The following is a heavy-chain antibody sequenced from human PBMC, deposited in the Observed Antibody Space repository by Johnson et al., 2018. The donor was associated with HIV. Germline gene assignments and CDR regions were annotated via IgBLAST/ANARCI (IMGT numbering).Heavy chain of an antibody. CDR2: IKSKTDGGTT. V-gene: IGHV3-15*01. CDR1: GFTFSNAW. CDR3: TTDRWVTLLYRDAFDI. J-gene: IGHJ3*02. D-gene: IGHD2-2*02. Sequence: MLLVESGGGLVKPGGSLRLSCAASGFTFSNAWMSWVRQAPGKGLEWVGRIKSKTDGGTTDYAAPVKGRFTISRDDSKNTLYLQMNSLKTEDTAVYYCTTDRWVTLLYRDAFDIWGQGTMVTVSS.